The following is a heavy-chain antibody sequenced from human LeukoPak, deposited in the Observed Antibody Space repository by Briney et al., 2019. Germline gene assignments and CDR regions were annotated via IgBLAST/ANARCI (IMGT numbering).Heavy chain of an antibody. CDR1: GGSFSGYY. J-gene: IGHJ4*03. D-gene: IGHD1-1*01. CDR2: INHSGDT. V-gene: IGHV4-34*01. CDR3: ARGPTISETGYFDY. Sequence: SETLSLTCAVSGGSFSGYYWSWIHQSPGRGLEWIGEINHSGDTNYNSSVKSRVTISVDTSKNQFSLKVRSLTAADTAVYYCARGPTISETGYFDYWGQGTLVTVSS.